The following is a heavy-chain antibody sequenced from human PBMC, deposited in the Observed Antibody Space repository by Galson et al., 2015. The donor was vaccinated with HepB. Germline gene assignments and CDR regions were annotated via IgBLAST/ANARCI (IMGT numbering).Heavy chain of an antibody. J-gene: IGHJ4*02. CDR1: GFTFSSYA. Sequence: SLRLSCAASGFTFSSYAMSWVRQAPGKGLEWVSAISGSGGSTYYADSVKGRFTISRDNSKNTLYLQMNSLRAEDTAVYYGAKDPDYDILTGYFDYWGQGTLVTVSS. V-gene: IGHV3-23*01. CDR3: AKDPDYDILTGYFDY. CDR2: ISGSGGST. D-gene: IGHD3-9*01.